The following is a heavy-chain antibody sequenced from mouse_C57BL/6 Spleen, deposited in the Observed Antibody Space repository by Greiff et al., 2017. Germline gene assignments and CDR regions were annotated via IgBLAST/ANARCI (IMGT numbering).Heavy chain of an antibody. J-gene: IGHJ3*01. CDR2: ISYDGSN. CDR1: GYSITSGYY. CDR3: ANYYGSSPRFAY. V-gene: IGHV3-6*01. Sequence: VQLQQSGPGLVKPSQSLSLTCSVTGYSITSGYYWNWIRQFPGNKLEWMGYISYDGSNNYNPSLKNRITITRDTSKNQFFLKLNSVTTEDTATYYCANYYGSSPRFAYWGQGTLVTVSA. D-gene: IGHD1-1*01.